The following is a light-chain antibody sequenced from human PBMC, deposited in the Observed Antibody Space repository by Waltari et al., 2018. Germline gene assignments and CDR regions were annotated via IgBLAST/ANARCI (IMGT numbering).Light chain of an antibody. CDR2: NND. CDR3: AAWDDSLNGWV. V-gene: IGLV1-44*01. J-gene: IGLJ3*02. Sequence: QSVLTQPPSASGTPGQRVTISCSGSSSNIGSNTVNWYQQLPGPAPKLLIYNNDQRPSGVPDRFSGSKSGTSASLAISGLQSEDEADYYCAAWDDSLNGWVFGGGTKLTVL. CDR1: SSNIGSNT.